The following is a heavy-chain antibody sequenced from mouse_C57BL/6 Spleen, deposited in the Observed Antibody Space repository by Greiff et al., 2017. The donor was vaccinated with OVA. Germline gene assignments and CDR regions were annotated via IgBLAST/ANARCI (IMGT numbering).Heavy chain of an antibody. V-gene: IGHV2-2*01. CDR1: GFSLTSYG. CDR2: IWSGGST. J-gene: IGHJ2*01. Sequence: QVQLQQSGPGLVQPSQSLSITCTVPGFSLTSYGVHWVRQSPGKGLEWLGVIWSGGSTDSNAAFISRLSISKDNSKSQVFFKMNSLQADDTAIYYCARGRGYYFDYWGQGTTLTVSS. CDR3: ARGRGYYFDY.